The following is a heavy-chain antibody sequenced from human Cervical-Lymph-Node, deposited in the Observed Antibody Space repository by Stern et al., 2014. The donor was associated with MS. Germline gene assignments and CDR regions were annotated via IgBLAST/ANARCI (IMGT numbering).Heavy chain of an antibody. CDR2: IRGDSTAI. CDR3: ARDHLSGSADFKTYFDP. J-gene: IGHJ5*02. CDR1: GFTFSDYY. V-gene: IGHV3-11*01. Sequence: EQLVESGGVLVHPGGSLRLSCAASGFTFSDYYMRWIRQAPGKGLDRVSHIRGDSTAIHYADYGKGRFTLSRDNAKNLLFLQMNTLRAEDTAVYYWARDHLSGSADFKTYFDPWGQGTRVTVSS. D-gene: IGHD3-10*01.